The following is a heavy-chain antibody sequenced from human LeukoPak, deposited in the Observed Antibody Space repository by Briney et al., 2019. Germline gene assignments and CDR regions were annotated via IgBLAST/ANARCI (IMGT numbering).Heavy chain of an antibody. CDR3: ARAELGGLIIDY. Sequence: SETLSLTCTVSGGSISSSSYYWNWIRQPPGKGLEWIASIYYSGSTYYNPSLKSRVTISLNTSKNQFSLKLSSVTAADTAVYYCARAELGGLIIDYWGQGTLVTVSS. V-gene: IGHV4-39*07. J-gene: IGHJ4*02. CDR1: GGSISSSSYY. CDR2: IYYSGST. D-gene: IGHD1-26*01.